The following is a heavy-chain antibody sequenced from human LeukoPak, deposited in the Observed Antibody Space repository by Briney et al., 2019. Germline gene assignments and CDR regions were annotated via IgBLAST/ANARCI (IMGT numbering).Heavy chain of an antibody. CDR3: ASPLEYI. D-gene: IGHD6-6*01. CDR1: GGSLSSYA. V-gene: IGHV4-4*07. Sequence: SETLSLTCSVSGGSLSSYAWSWMRQSAGKGVEWIGRLYTTGSTNYNPSLKSRVTISVDKSKNRFSLRLNSVTAAETAVYYWASPLEYIWGQGTLVTVSS. CDR2: LYTTGST. J-gene: IGHJ4*02.